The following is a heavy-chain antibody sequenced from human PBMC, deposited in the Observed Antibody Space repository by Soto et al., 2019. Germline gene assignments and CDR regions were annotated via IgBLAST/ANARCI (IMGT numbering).Heavy chain of an antibody. Sequence: PGGSLRLSCAASGFTVSSNYMSWVRQAPGKGLEWVSVIYSGGSTYYADSVKGRFTISRDNSKNTLYLQMNSLRAEDTAVYYCAREIGWAAAGNRGMDVWGQGTTVTVSS. V-gene: IGHV3-53*01. CDR3: AREIGWAAAGNRGMDV. CDR2: IYSGGST. D-gene: IGHD6-13*01. J-gene: IGHJ6*02. CDR1: GFTVSSNY.